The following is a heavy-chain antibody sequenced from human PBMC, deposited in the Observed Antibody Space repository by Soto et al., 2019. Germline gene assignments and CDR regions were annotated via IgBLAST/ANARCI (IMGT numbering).Heavy chain of an antibody. D-gene: IGHD3-9*01. Sequence: TLSLTCTISGCSISSGGYYWSWIRQHPGKGLEWIGYIYYSGSTYYNPSLKSRVTISVDTSKNQFSLKLSSVTAADTAVYYCARGDVLRYFDCDAFDIRGQGTMVTVSS. V-gene: IGHV4-31*03. CDR1: GCSISSGGYY. J-gene: IGHJ3*02. CDR2: IYYSGST. CDR3: ARGDVLRYFDCDAFDI.